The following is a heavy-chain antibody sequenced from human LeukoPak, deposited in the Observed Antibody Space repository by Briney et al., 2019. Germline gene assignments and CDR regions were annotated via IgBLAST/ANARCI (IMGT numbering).Heavy chain of an antibody. Sequence: SVKVSCKASGGTFSSYAISWVRQAPGQGLEWMGGIIPIFGTANYAQKFQGRVTITADESTSTAYMELSSLRSEDTAVYYCARGPEAQYYDFWSGYFDYWGQGTLVTVSS. D-gene: IGHD3-3*01. CDR3: ARGPEAQYYDFWSGYFDY. J-gene: IGHJ4*02. V-gene: IGHV1-69*01. CDR1: GGTFSSYA. CDR2: IIPIFGTA.